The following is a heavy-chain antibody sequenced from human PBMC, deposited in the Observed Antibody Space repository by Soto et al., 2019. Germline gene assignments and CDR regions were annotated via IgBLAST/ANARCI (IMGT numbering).Heavy chain of an antibody. V-gene: IGHV4-39*01. Sequence: QLQLQESGPGLVKPSETLSLTCTVSGGSISSSSYYWGWIRQPPGKGLEWIGSIYYSGSTYYNPSLKSRVTISVDTSKNQFSLKLSSVTAADTAVYYCVAIGNTVTPDPYFDYWGQGTLVTVSS. CDR3: VAIGNTVTPDPYFDY. D-gene: IGHD4-17*01. CDR2: IYYSGST. CDR1: GGSISSSSYY. J-gene: IGHJ4*02.